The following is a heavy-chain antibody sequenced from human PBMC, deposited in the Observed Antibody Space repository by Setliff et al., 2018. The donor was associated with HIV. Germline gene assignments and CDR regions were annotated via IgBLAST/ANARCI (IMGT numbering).Heavy chain of an antibody. V-gene: IGHV4-34*01. J-gene: IGHJ4*02. Sequence: SETLSLTCAVYGGSFSDYYWNWIRQPPGKGLEWLGEINHTGSTNYNPSLKSRVTMSVDTSKNQFSLKMNSITAADTAVYYCARGPLRGYRPGGQFDHWGQGTLVTVSS. CDR1: GGSFSDYY. CDR3: ARGPLRGYRPGGQFDH. D-gene: IGHD5-18*01. CDR2: INHTGST.